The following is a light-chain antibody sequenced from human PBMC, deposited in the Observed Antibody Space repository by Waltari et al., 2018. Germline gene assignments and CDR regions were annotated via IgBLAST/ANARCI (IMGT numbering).Light chain of an antibody. CDR1: QDIANY. Sequence: DIQLTQSPSSLSASVGDRVNIPCRASQDIANYLAWYQQKPGKVPKLLIYTASTLHAGVPSRFSGSGSGTDFTLTISSLHPEDVATYYCQKYYGSSLPFGGGTKVEIK. V-gene: IGKV1-27*01. J-gene: IGKJ4*01. CDR3: QKYYGSSLP. CDR2: TAS.